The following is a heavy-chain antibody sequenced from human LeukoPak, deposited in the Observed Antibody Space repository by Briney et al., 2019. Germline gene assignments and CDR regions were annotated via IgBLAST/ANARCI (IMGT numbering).Heavy chain of an antibody. CDR1: GYSFTSYW. Sequence: GESLKISCKGSGYSFTSYWIGWVRQMLGKGLEWMGIIYPGDSDTRYSSSFQGQVTISADKSISTAYLQWSSLKASDTAMYYCARWEQNSGSPGDYWGQGTLVTVSS. V-gene: IGHV5-51*01. D-gene: IGHD1-26*01. J-gene: IGHJ4*02. CDR3: ARWEQNSGSPGDY. CDR2: IYPGDSDT.